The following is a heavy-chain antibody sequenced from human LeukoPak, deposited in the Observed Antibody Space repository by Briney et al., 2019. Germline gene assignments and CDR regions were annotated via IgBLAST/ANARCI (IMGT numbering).Heavy chain of an antibody. V-gene: IGHV3-7*01. Sequence: GGSLRLSCAASGFTFSSYWMSWVRQAPGKGLEWVANIKQDGSEKYYVESVKGRFTISRDNAKNSLYLQMNSLRVEDTAVYSCAKTIGDYYYYYYMDVWGKGTTVTVSS. D-gene: IGHD2-8*01. CDR3: AKTIGDYYYYYYMDV. CDR1: GFTFSSYW. CDR2: IKQDGSEK. J-gene: IGHJ6*03.